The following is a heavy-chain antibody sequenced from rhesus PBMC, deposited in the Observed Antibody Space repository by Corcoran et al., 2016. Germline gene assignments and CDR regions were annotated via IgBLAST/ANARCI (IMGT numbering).Heavy chain of an antibody. D-gene: IGHD6-31*01. CDR3: ARVVYSSGWYFDY. Sequence: QVQLQESGPGLVKPSETLSLTCAVSGGSISSSTWWSWIRPPPGNGLEWIGYSSGSSGSTYYNPSLKSRVTISKDTSKNQFSLKLSSVTAADTAVYYCARVVYSSGWYFDYWGQGVLVTVSS. J-gene: IGHJ4*01. CDR2: SSGSSGST. V-gene: IGHV4S19*01. CDR1: GGSISSSTW.